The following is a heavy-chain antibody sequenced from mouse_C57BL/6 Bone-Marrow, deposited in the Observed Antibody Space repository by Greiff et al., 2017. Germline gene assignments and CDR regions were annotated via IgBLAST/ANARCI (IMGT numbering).Heavy chain of an antibody. D-gene: IGHD3-2*02. Sequence: QVQLQQPGAELVRPGSSVKLSCKASGYTFTSYWMDWVKQRPGQGLEWIGNIYPSDSETHYNQKFKDKATLTVDKSSSTAYMQLSSLTSEDSAVYYCARMEDSSGYGCGQGTALTVSS. J-gene: IGHJ2*01. V-gene: IGHV1-61*01. CDR3: ARMEDSSGYG. CDR1: GYTFTSYW. CDR2: IYPSDSET.